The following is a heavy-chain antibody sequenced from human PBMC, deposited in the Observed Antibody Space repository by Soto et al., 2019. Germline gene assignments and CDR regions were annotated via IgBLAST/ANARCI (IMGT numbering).Heavy chain of an antibody. Sequence: QVQLQESGPGLVKPSETLSLTCTVSGGSISSYYWSWIRQPPGKGLEWVGYIYYSGNTNYNPSLKSRVTISVDTSKNQFSLKLSSVTAADTAVYYCARETYYGSGSYYDYWGQGTLVTVSS. V-gene: IGHV4-59*01. CDR3: ARETYYGSGSYYDY. D-gene: IGHD3-10*01. J-gene: IGHJ4*02. CDR1: GGSISSYY. CDR2: IYYSGNT.